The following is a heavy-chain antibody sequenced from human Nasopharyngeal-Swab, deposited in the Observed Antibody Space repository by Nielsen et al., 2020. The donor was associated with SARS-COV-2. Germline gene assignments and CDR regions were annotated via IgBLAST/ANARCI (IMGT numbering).Heavy chain of an antibody. Sequence: GGSLRLSCAASGFTFDDCAMHWARQAPGKGLEWVSGITWHSGGIAYADSVKGRFTISRDNAKNSLYLQMNSLRAEDTALYYCVKAQSSTIVVAGNHGMDVWGQGTTVTVSS. CDR1: GFTFDDCA. CDR3: VKAQSSTIVVAGNHGMDV. J-gene: IGHJ6*02. V-gene: IGHV3-9*01. CDR2: ITWHSGGI. D-gene: IGHD6-19*01.